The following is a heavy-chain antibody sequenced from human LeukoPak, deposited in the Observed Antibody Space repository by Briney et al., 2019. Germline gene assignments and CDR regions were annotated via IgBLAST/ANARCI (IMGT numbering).Heavy chain of an antibody. CDR2: ISSSGGTI. CDR3: ARSGQHLFDF. D-gene: IGHD6-13*01. V-gene: IGHV3-48*03. J-gene: IGHJ4*02. CDR1: GFTFSSSE. Sequence: PGGSLRLSCAASGFTFSSSEMHWVRQAPGKGLEWVSYISSSGGTISYADSVKGRFTISRDNAKNSLYLQMNSLRAEDTAIYYCARSGQHLFDFWGQGTLVTVSS.